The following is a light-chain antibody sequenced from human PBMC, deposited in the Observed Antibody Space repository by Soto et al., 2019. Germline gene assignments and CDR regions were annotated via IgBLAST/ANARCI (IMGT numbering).Light chain of an antibody. CDR1: SSDVGSYNF. CDR3: CSYAGSSTWV. CDR2: EGS. V-gene: IGLV2-23*01. Sequence: QSALTQPASVSGSPGQSITISCTGPSSDVGSYNFVSWYQQHPGKAPKVMIYEGSKRPSGVSNRFSGSKSGNTASLTISGLQAEDEADYYCCSYAGSSTWVFGTGTKVTVL. J-gene: IGLJ1*01.